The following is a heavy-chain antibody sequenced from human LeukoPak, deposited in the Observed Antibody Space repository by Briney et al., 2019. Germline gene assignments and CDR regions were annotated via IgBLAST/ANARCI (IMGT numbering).Heavy chain of an antibody. Sequence: GGSLRLSCAASGFTFSTYSMNWVRQAPGKGLEWVSGISWNSGSIGYADSVKGRFTISRDNAKNSLYLQMNSLRAEDTALYYCAKAYDSSGYYVIWGQGTLVTVSS. CDR2: ISWNSGSI. CDR1: GFTFSTYS. D-gene: IGHD3-22*01. J-gene: IGHJ4*02. CDR3: AKAYDSSGYYVI. V-gene: IGHV3-9*01.